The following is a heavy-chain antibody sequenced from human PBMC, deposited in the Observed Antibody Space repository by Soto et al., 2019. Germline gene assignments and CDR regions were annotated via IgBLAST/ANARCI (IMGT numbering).Heavy chain of an antibody. Sequence: GGSLRLSCAASGFTFSSYSMNWVRQAPGKGLEWVSYISSSSSTIYYADSVKGRFTISRDNAKNSLYLQMNSLRDEDTAVYYCARDPLRNYYDILTAQRYGMDVWGQGTTVTVSS. CDR3: ARDPLRNYYDILTAQRYGMDV. J-gene: IGHJ6*02. CDR1: GFTFSSYS. V-gene: IGHV3-48*02. D-gene: IGHD3-9*01. CDR2: ISSSSSTI.